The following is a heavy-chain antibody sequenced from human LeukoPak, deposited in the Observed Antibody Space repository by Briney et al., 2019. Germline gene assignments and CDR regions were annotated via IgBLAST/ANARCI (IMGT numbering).Heavy chain of an antibody. CDR3: ARDWYYDPSGYSLDSFDI. D-gene: IGHD3-22*01. CDR1: GYTFTSYG. CDR2: ISTYNGNT. Sequence: ASVNVSCTASGYTFTSYGISWVRQAPGQGLEWMGWISTYNGNTKYAQKLQGRVTMTTDTSTNTAYMDLRSLRSDDTAVYYCARDWYYDPSGYSLDSFDIWGQGTTVTVSS. V-gene: IGHV1-18*01. J-gene: IGHJ3*02.